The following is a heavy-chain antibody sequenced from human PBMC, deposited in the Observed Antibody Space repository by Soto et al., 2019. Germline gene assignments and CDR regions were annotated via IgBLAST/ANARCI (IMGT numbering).Heavy chain of an antibody. V-gene: IGHV3-23*01. CDR3: ASGRGRYFYYGMDV. D-gene: IGHD1-26*01. CDR2: ISGSGGST. Sequence: GGSLRLSCAASGFTFSNYAVTWVRQAPGKGLEWVSTISGSGGSTYYADSVKGRFTISRDNSKNTLYLQMNSLRAEDTAVYYCASGRGRYFYYGMDVWGQGTTVTVSS. CDR1: GFTFSNYA. J-gene: IGHJ6*02.